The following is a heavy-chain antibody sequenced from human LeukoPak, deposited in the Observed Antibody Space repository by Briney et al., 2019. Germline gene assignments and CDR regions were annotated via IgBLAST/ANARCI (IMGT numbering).Heavy chain of an antibody. Sequence: GGSLGLSCAASGFTFSNYAMSWVRQAPGKGLAWLSIISGNGDNTDYADSVKGWFTISRDNSKNTLSLQMNSLRADDTAVYYCAREGLGAAAGTFDYWGQGTLVTVSS. CDR3: AREGLGAAAGTFDY. J-gene: IGHJ4*02. CDR2: ISGNGDNT. D-gene: IGHD6-13*01. V-gene: IGHV3-23*01. CDR1: GFTFSNYA.